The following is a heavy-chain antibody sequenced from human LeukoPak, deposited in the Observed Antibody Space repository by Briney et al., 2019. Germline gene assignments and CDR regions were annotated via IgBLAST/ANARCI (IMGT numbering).Heavy chain of an antibody. CDR3: AREPASEVPLDY. CDR1: GGTFSSYA. J-gene: IGHJ4*02. D-gene: IGHD2-2*01. V-gene: IGHV1-69*05. Sequence: SVKVSCKASGGTFSSYAISWVRQAPGQGLEWMGRIIPIFGTANCAQKFQGRVTITTDESTSTAYMEPSSLRSEDTAVYYCAREPASEVPLDYWGQGTLVTVSS. CDR2: IIPIFGTA.